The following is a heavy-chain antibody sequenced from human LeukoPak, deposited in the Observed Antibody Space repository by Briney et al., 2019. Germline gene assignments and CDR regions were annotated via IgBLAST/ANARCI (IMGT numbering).Heavy chain of an antibody. CDR3: AKDRSSWWTLNALDI. J-gene: IGHJ3*02. CDR2: ISGSGGST. CDR1: GFTFSSYA. D-gene: IGHD6-13*01. V-gene: IGHV3-23*01. Sequence: PGGSLRLSCAASGFTFSSYAMSWVRQAPGKGLEWVSAISGSGGSTYYADSVKGRFTISRDNSKNTLYLQMNSLRAEDTAVYYRAKDRSSWWTLNALDIWGQGTMVTVSS.